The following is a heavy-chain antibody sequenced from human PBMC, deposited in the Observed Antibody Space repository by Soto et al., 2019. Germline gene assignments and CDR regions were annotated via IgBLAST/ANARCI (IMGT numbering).Heavy chain of an antibody. CDR3: ARVSSLDGYNLDY. CDR2: IYYSGST. J-gene: IGHJ4*02. Sequence: QVQLQESGPGLVKPSQTLSLTCTVSGGSISSGDYYWSWIRQPPGKGLEWIGYIYYSGSTYYNPSLKSRVTISVDTSKNQFSLKLSSVTAADTAVYYYARVSSLDGYNLDYWGQGTLVTVSS. CDR1: GGSISSGDYY. V-gene: IGHV4-30-4*01. D-gene: IGHD5-12*01.